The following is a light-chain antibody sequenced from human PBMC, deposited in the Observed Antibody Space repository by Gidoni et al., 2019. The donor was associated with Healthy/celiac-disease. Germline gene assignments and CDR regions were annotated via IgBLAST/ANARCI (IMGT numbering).Light chain of an antibody. V-gene: IGLV2-14*01. J-gene: IGLJ2*01. Sequence: SALTQPASVSGSPVQSITISCTGSSSDVGAYKYVSWYQQHPGKVPRLMIYEVTNRPSGVPDRFSGSKSGDTASLTISGLQAEDEAHYYCSSFTTRNTLVFGGGTKLTVL. CDR2: EVT. CDR3: SSFTTRNTLV. CDR1: SSDVGAYKY.